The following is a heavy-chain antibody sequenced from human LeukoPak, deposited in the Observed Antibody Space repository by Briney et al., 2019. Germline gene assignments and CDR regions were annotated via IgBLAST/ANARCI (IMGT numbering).Heavy chain of an antibody. CDR2: ISGSGGST. V-gene: IGHV3-23*01. CDR1: GFTFSSYA. D-gene: IGHD3-9*01. CDR3: AYGYFDWKPSRVY. J-gene: IGHJ4*02. Sequence: PGGSLRRSCAASGFTFSSYAMSWVRQAPGKGLEWVSAISGSGGSTYYADSVKGRFTISRDNSKNTLYLQMNSLRAEDTAVYYCAYGYFDWKPSRVYWGQGTLVTVSS.